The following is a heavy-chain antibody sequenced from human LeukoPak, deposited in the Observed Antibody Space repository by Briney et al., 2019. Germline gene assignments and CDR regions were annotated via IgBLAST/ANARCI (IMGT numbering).Heavy chain of an antibody. CDR3: AKAPVTTCRGAFCYPFDY. V-gene: IGHV3-23*01. CDR2: ISGSGVST. J-gene: IGHJ4*02. Sequence: PGGTLRLSCAGSGFTFSSYGMSWVRQTPGKGLEWVSAISGSGVSTYYVDSVKGRFTISRDSSKNTLFLQMNRLRPEDAAVYYCAKAPVTTCRGAFCYPFDYWGLGTLVTVSS. CDR1: GFTFSSYG. D-gene: IGHD2-15*01.